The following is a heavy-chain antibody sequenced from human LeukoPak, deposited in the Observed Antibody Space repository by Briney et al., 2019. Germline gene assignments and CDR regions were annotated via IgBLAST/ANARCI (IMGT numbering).Heavy chain of an antibody. CDR1: GGSFSGYY. D-gene: IGHD3-10*01. Sequence: SETLSLTCAVYGGSFSGYYWSWIRQPPGKGLEGIGEINHSGSTNYNPSLKSRVTISVDTSKNQFSLKLSSVTAADTAVYYCARGLVTMVRGVTAMGWFDPWGQGTLVTVSS. CDR2: INHSGST. CDR3: ARGLVTMVRGVTAMGWFDP. J-gene: IGHJ5*02. V-gene: IGHV4-34*01.